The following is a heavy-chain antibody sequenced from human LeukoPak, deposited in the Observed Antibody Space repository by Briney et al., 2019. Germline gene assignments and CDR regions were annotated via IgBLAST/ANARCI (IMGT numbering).Heavy chain of an antibody. CDR2: IWYDATTK. V-gene: IGHV3-33*01. CDR1: GFTFSSYG. J-gene: IGHJ3*02. D-gene: IGHD3-22*01. Sequence: GGSLRLSCAASGFTFSSYGMHWVRQAPGKGLEWVAVIWYDATTKYYVDSVRGRFTISRDDSKNAVYLQMNSLRAEDTAVYYCARDSGDSSGYHDAFDIWGQGTVVTVSS. CDR3: ARDSGDSSGYHDAFDI.